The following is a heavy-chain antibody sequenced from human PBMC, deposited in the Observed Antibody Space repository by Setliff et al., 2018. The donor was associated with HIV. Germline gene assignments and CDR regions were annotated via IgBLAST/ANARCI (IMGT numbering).Heavy chain of an antibody. CDR1: GFTFSYYW. CDR2: INEDGSEK. J-gene: IGHJ4*02. Sequence: PGGSLRLSCEASGFTFSYYWMSWVRQAPGKGLEWVANINEDGSEKNYVDSVKGRFTVSRDNAKNSLYLQMNSLRAEDTAVYYCARELVGAPYVYWGQGSLVTVSS. CDR3: ARELVGAPYVY. V-gene: IGHV3-7*03. D-gene: IGHD2-15*01.